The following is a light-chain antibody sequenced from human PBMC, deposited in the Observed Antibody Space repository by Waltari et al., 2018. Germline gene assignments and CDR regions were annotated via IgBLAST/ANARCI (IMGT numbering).Light chain of an antibody. CDR3: QQRSNRPLT. V-gene: IGKV3-11*01. CDR2: DAS. Sequence: EVVLTQSPATLSLSPGERATLPCRASQSVSSYLAWYQQKPGQAPRLLIYDASNRVTGIPARFSGSGSGTDFTLTISSLEPEDFAVYYCQQRSNRPLTFGGGTKVEIK. CDR1: QSVSSY. J-gene: IGKJ4*01.